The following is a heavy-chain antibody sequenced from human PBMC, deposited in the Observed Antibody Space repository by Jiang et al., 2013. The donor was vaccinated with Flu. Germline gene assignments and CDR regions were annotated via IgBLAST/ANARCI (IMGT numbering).Heavy chain of an antibody. CDR1: TFSSYA. CDR2: IIPXFGTA. J-gene: IGHJ4*02. CDR3: ARTRAGGGYAY. V-gene: IGHV1-69*01. D-gene: IGHD5-12*01. Sequence: TFSSYAISWVRQAPGQGLEWMGGIIPXFGTANYAQKFQGRVTITADESTSTAYMELSSLRSEDTAVYYCARTRAGGGYAYWGQGTLVTVSS.